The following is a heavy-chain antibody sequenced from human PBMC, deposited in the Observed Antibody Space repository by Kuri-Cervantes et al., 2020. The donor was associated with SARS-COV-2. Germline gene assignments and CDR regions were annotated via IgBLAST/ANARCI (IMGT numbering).Heavy chain of an antibody. D-gene: IGHD6-6*01. CDR3: ALRREQLGAFDY. J-gene: IGHJ4*02. CDR1: GGSISSSSYY. CDR2: IYYSGST. Sequence: GSLRLSCTVSGGSISSSSYYWGWIRQPPGKGLEWIGSIYYSGSTYYNPSLKSRVTISVDTSKNQFSLKLSSVTTADTAVYYCALRREQLGAFDYWGQGTLVTVSS. V-gene: IGHV4-39*07.